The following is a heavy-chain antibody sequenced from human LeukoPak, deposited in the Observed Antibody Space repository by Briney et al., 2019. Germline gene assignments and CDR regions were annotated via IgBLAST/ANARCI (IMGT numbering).Heavy chain of an antibody. CDR2: INTNSGDT. J-gene: IGHJ4*02. V-gene: IGHV1-2*02. D-gene: IGHD3-9*01. Sequence: ASAKVSCKASGYTFTGYYMHWVRQAPGQGLEWMGWINTNSGDTNYAQKFRGRVTMTRDTYISTAYMELSRLRSDDTGVYYCARGRYFDWLLVDYWGQGTRVTVST. CDR3: ARGRYFDWLLVDY. CDR1: GYTFTGYY.